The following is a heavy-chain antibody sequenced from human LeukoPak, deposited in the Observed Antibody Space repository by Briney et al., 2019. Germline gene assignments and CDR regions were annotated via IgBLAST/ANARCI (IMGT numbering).Heavy chain of an antibody. CDR1: GFPFSSYT. D-gene: IGHD6-13*01. CDR2: ISHSGAT. Sequence: GGSLRLSCAGSGFPFSSYTINWVRQGPGKGMEWVSTISHSGATYCADSVKGRFTISRDNSKNTVFLQMNSLRAEDTALYFCARRSHASPAGYSPFFDSWGQGTLVTVSS. CDR3: ARRSHASPAGYSPFFDS. J-gene: IGHJ4*02. V-gene: IGHV3-23*01.